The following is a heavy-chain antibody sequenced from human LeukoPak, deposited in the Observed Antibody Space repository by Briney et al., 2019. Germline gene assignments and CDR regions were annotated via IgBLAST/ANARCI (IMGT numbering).Heavy chain of an antibody. V-gene: IGHV3-21*01. J-gene: IGHJ6*02. CDR3: ARETITIFGNYYGMDV. Sequence: GGALRPSCAASGFTFSSYSMNWVRQAPGKGLEWVSPISSSSSYIYYADSVKGRFTISTDNAKNSLYLQMNSLRAEDTAVYYCARETITIFGNYYGMDVWGQGTTVTVSS. D-gene: IGHD3-3*01. CDR2: ISSSSSYI. CDR1: GFTFSSYS.